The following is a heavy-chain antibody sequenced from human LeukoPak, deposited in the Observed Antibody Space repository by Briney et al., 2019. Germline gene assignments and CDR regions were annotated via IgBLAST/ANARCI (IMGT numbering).Heavy chain of an antibody. D-gene: IGHD6-13*01. J-gene: IGHJ4*02. CDR3: ARDSGGSSWYSDY. V-gene: IGHV1-2*02. CDR2: INPNSGGT. Sequence: ASVQVSCKASGYTFTGYYMHWVRQAPGQGLEWMGWINPNSGGTNYAQKFQGRVTMTRDTSISTAYMELSRLRSDDTAVYYCARDSGGSSWYSDYWGQGTLVTVSS. CDR1: GYTFTGYY.